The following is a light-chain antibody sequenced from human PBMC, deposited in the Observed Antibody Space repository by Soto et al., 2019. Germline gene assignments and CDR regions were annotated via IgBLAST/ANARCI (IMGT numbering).Light chain of an antibody. CDR2: GAS. V-gene: IGKV3-15*01. CDR3: QQYNAWPRT. J-gene: IGKJ1*01. CDR1: QRISDN. Sequence: EIVLTQSPATLSVSPGERATLSCRASQRISDNIVWYQQKPGQAPRLLIHGASTRTTGVPDRFSGGGSGTEITLTISNVQSEDFAVYYCQQYNAWPRTFGQGTRVEVK.